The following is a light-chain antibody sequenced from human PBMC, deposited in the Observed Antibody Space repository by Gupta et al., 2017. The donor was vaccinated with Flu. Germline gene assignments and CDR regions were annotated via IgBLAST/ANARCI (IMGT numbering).Light chain of an antibody. J-gene: IGKJ2*03. CDR1: QSVSSSY. Sequence: ETVLTQSPGTLSLSPGERATLSCRASQSVSSSYLAWYQQKPGQAPRLLIYGTSSRATGIPGRFSGSGSGTDFTLTISRLEPEDFAMYYCQQYGSSMYSFGQGTKLEIK. V-gene: IGKV3-20*01. CDR3: QQYGSSMYS. CDR2: GTS.